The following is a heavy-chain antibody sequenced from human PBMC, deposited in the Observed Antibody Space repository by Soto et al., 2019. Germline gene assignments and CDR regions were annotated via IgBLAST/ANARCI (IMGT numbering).Heavy chain of an antibody. CDR2: IVVGSGNT. V-gene: IGHV1-58*01. J-gene: IGHJ6*02. CDR1: GFTFTSSA. CDR3: AASPHXYGSGSYQYYYYYGMDV. Sequence: AVKVSCKASGFTFTSSAVQWVRQARGQRLEWIGWIVVGSGNTNYAQKFQERVTIARDMSTSTAYMELSSLRSEDTAVYYCAASPHXYGSGSYQYYYYYGMDVRGQGTTVTVSS. D-gene: IGHD3-10*01.